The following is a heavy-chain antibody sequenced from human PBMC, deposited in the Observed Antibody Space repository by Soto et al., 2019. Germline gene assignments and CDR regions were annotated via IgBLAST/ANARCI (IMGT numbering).Heavy chain of an antibody. CDR1: GFAFSSYS. CDR3: ARGANYTNSSFIV. CDR2: ISSSGDT. D-gene: IGHD4-4*01. J-gene: IGHJ4*02. V-gene: IGHV3-21*01. Sequence: EVQLVESGGGLVKPGGSLRLSCAVSGFAFSSYSVNWVRQAPGKGLEWISSISSSGDTYYTDSLKGRLAISRDNAKNSLFLQMTSLRVDDTAVYYWARGANYTNSSFIVWGQGTLVTVAS.